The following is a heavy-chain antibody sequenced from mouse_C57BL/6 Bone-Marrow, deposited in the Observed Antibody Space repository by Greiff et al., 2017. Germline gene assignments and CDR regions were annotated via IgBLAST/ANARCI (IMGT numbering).Heavy chain of an antibody. CDR1: GYTFTSYG. CDR2: IYPRSGNT. CDR3: ACSGDYGSSYGGDFDV. J-gene: IGHJ1*03. D-gene: IGHD1-1*01. V-gene: IGHV1-81*01. Sequence: VQLQQSGAELARPGASVKLSCKASGYTFTSYGISWVKQRTGQGLEWIGEIYPRSGNTYYNEKFKGKATLTADKSSSTAYMELRSLTAEDSAVYFWACSGDYGSSYGGDFDVWGTGTTVTGSS.